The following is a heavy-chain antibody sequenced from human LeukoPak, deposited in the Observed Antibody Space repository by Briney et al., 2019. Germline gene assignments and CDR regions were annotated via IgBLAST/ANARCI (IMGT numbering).Heavy chain of an antibody. V-gene: IGHV1-18*04. CDR1: GYTFSDFY. D-gene: IGHD3-22*01. J-gene: IGHJ4*02. Sequence: ASVKVSCKASGYTFSDFYIHWVRQAPGQGLEWMGWISAYNGNTNYAQKLQGRVTMTTDTSTSTAYMELRSLRSDDTAVYYCARGWWLLLWGQGTLVTVSS. CDR3: ARGWWLLL. CDR2: ISAYNGNT.